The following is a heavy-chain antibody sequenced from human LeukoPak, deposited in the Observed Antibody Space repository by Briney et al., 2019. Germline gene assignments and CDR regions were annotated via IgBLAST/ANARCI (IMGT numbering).Heavy chain of an antibody. J-gene: IGHJ6*02. Sequence: GGSLRLSCAASGFTFSSHWMSWVRQAPGKGLEWVATTKQDGSAIYYVDSVKGRFTISRDNAKNSLYQQMNSLRAEDTAVYYCARVSPLYGMDVWGQGTTVTVSS. CDR1: GFTFSSHW. D-gene: IGHD3-16*01. V-gene: IGHV3-7*04. CDR2: TKQDGSAI. CDR3: ARVSPLYGMDV.